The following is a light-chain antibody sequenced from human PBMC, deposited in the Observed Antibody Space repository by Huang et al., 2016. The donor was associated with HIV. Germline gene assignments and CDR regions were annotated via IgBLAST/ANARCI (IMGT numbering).Light chain of an antibody. J-gene: IGKJ5*01. Sequence: DVVMTQSPLSLPVALGQPASISCRSSQSLVGGDGNTYLNWFQQRPGQSPRRLIYKVSNRDSVVPDRFSGSGSGTDFTLKISRVEAEDVGVYYCMQGTHWPPATFGQGTRLEIK. CDR2: KVS. CDR3: MQGTHWPPAT. CDR1: QSLVGGDGNTY. V-gene: IGKV2-30*01.